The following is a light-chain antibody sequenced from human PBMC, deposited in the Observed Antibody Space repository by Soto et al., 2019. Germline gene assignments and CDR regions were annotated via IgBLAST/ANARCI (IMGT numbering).Light chain of an antibody. CDR2: DAS. J-gene: IGKJ1*01. Sequence: DIQMTQSPYTLSASVGDRVTITCRASQSISDSLAWYQHKPGNAPSLLISDASTLESGVPLRCSGRGSGTEFTLTINSMPHDDFATYCRQHYNGHSRTFGQGTKVEIK. V-gene: IGKV1-5*01. CDR1: QSISDS. CDR3: QHYNGHSRT.